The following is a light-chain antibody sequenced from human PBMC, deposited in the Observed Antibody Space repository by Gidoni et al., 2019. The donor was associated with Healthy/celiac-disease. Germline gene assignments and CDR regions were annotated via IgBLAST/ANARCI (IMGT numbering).Light chain of an antibody. CDR2: DAS. Sequence: DIQMTQSPSSLSASVGDRVTITCQASQDISNYLNWYQQKPGKAPKLLIYDASNLETGVPSRFSRSGSGTDFTFTISSLQPEDIATYYCQQYDNLPRTFGQXTKVEIK. CDR1: QDISNY. V-gene: IGKV1-33*01. J-gene: IGKJ1*01. CDR3: QQYDNLPRT.